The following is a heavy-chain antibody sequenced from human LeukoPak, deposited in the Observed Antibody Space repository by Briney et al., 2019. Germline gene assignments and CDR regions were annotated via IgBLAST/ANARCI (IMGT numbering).Heavy chain of an antibody. CDR3: ARRRYYDGSGYLE. Sequence: KPSETLSLTCSVSGDSVSRSDSYWDWIRQPPGKGLEWIGTIYYSGSTYYSPSLKSLVTMSVAPSNNQFSLNLRSVTAADTALYYCARRRYYDGSGYLEWGQGTLLSVSS. V-gene: IGHV4-39*01. CDR2: IYYSGST. D-gene: IGHD3-22*01. CDR1: GDSVSRSDSY. J-gene: IGHJ1*01.